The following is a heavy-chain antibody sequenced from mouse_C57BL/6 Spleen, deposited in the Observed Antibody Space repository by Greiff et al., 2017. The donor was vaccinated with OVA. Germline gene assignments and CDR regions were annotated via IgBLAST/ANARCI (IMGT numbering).Heavy chain of an antibody. Sequence: EVKLMESGGGLVKPGGSLKLSCAASGFTFSSYAMSWVRQTPEKRLEWVATISDGGSYTYYPDNVKGRFTISRDNAKNNLYLQMSHLKSEDTAMYYCARDGTRRRYFDYWGQGTTLTVSS. CDR1: GFTFSSYA. J-gene: IGHJ2*01. D-gene: IGHD4-1*01. CDR3: ARDGTRRRYFDY. V-gene: IGHV5-4*01. CDR2: ISDGGSYT.